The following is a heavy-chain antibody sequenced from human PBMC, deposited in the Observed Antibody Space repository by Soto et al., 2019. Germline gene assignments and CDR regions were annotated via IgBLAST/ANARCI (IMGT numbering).Heavy chain of an antibody. D-gene: IGHD6-19*01. Sequence: QVLLQESGPGLVQPSGTLSLSCAVSGGSVSRSFFWGWVRQPPGKGLEWIGDLFHSGSVNYNPSLKSRVTISIDKSKNQFSLELNSVTTADTAVYYCARSFGWYAIEYWGQGTLVIVSS. V-gene: IGHV4-4*02. CDR2: LFHSGSV. CDR1: GGSVSRSFF. CDR3: ARSFGWYAIEY. J-gene: IGHJ4*02.